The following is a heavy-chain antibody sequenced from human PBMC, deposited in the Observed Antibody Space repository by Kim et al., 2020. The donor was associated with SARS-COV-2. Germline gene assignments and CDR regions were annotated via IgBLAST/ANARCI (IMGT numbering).Heavy chain of an antibody. CDR3: ARVYSSGWDYYYGMDV. Sequence: SVKVSCKASGGTFSSYAISWVRQAPGQGLEWMGGIIPIFGTANYAQKFQGRVTITADESTSTAYMELSSLRSEDTAVYYCARVYSSGWDYYYGMDVWGQGTTVTVSS. CDR2: IIPIFGTA. J-gene: IGHJ6*02. CDR1: GGTFSSYA. D-gene: IGHD6-19*01. V-gene: IGHV1-69*13.